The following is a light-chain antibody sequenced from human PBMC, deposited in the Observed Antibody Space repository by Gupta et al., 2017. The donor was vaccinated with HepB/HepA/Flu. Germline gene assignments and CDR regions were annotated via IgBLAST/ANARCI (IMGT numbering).Light chain of an antibody. CDR2: EVS. CDR3: RSDTTTTLVL. Sequence: QSALTQPPSVSGSPGQSVAISCIGTNSDVGSYDRVSWYQQAPGTAPKLIIYEVSQRPSGVPGRFSGSKSGNTASLTISGLQAEDEGYYYCRSDTTTTLVLFGGGTKLTVL. V-gene: IGLV2-18*02. J-gene: IGLJ2*01. CDR1: NSDVGSYDR.